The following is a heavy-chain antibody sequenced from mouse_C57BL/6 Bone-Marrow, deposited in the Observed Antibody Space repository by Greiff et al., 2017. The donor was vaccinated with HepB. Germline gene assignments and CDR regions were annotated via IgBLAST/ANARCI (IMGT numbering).Heavy chain of an antibody. J-gene: IGHJ3*01. CDR3: ARGKVYYYGSSYLAY. CDR1: GYTFTSYT. Sequence: VQLRQSGAELARPGASVKMSCKASGYTFTSYTMHWVKQRPGQGLEWIGYINPSSGYTKYNQKFKDKATLTADKSSSTAYMQLSSLTSEDSAVYYCARGKVYYYGSSYLAYWGQGTLVTVSA. V-gene: IGHV1-4*01. D-gene: IGHD1-1*01. CDR2: INPSSGYT.